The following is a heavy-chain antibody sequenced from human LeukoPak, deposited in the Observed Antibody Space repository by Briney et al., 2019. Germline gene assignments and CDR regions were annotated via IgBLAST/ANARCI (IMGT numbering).Heavy chain of an antibody. CDR3: ARDHDDNSGYYNGGAFDL. J-gene: IGHJ3*01. Sequence: GGSLRLSCAASGFTFSDYFMTWIRQAPGKGLEWISYITTTGNTAFYADSVKGRFTVSRDNAKNSLYLQINSLRAEDTAVYYCARDHDDNSGYYNGGAFDLWGQGTMATVSS. V-gene: IGHV3-11*04. CDR1: GFTFSDYF. CDR2: ITTTGNTA. D-gene: IGHD3-22*01.